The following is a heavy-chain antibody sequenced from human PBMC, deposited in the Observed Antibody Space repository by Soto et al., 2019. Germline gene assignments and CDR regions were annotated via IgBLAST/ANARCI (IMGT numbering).Heavy chain of an antibody. Sequence: ASVKVSCKASGYTFNSYGIIWVRQDPGQGLEWMGWISAYNGNTNYAQKLQGRVTMTTDTSTSTAYMELRSLRSDDTAVYYCARDQTWNCYYMDVWGKGTTVTVSS. V-gene: IGHV1-18*01. CDR3: ARDQTWNCYYMDV. CDR1: GYTFNSYG. J-gene: IGHJ6*03. CDR2: ISAYNGNT.